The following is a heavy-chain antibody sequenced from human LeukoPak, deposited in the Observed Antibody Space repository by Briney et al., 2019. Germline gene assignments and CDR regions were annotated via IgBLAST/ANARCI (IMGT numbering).Heavy chain of an antibody. CDR3: ATYRQVLLPFES. J-gene: IGHJ4*02. CDR1: GFTFSSYS. V-gene: IGHV3-7*01. D-gene: IGHD2-8*02. CDR2: IREDGTEK. Sequence: GGSLRLSCAASGFTFSSYSMNWVRQAPGKGLEWVANIREDGTEKNYVDAVKGRFTISRDNAKNSLFLQMSNLRDDDTAIYYCATYRQVLLPFESWGQGTLVTVSS.